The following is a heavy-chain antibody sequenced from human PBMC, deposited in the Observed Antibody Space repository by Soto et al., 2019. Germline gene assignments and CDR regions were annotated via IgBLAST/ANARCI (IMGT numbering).Heavy chain of an antibody. J-gene: IGHJ4*02. CDR1: GGSISSGCYS. CDR3: ARGIRSAEAHFDY. Sequence: ASETLSLTCAVSGGSISSGCYSWSWIRQPPGKGLEWIGYIYHIGSTYYNPSLKSRVTISVDRSKNQFSLKLSSVTAADTAVYYCARGIRSAEAHFDYLGQGTLVTVSS. V-gene: IGHV4-30-2*01. CDR2: IYHIGST. D-gene: IGHD3-16*01.